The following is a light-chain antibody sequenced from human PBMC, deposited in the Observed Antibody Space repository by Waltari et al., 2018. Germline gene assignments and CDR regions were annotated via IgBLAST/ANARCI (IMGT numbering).Light chain of an antibody. CDR3: SSFTTSSTVV. V-gene: IGLV2-14*03. Sequence: QSALTQPASVSGSPGQSITISCTGTRSDVGGSNYVSWYQQHPARAPKLMIFDVSNRPSGVSNRFSGSKSGNTASLTISGLQAEDEADYYCSSFTTSSTVVFGGGTKLTVL. CDR2: DVS. J-gene: IGLJ2*01. CDR1: RSDVGGSNY.